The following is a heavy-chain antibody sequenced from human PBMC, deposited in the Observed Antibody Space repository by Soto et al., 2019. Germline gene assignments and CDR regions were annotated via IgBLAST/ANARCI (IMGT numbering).Heavy chain of an antibody. V-gene: IGHV3-9*01. D-gene: IGHD6-13*01. CDR2: INWNSGSI. CDR3: VKDESINWYSGHFRH. J-gene: IGHJ1*01. CDR1: GFTFDDYA. Sequence: EVQLVESGGGLVQPGRSLRLSCAASGFTFDDYAMHWVRQVPGKGLEWVSGINWNSGSIGYADSVKGRFAISRDNAKNSLHLQMNSLRAEDTAFYYCVKDESINWYSGHFRHWGQGTPVTVSS.